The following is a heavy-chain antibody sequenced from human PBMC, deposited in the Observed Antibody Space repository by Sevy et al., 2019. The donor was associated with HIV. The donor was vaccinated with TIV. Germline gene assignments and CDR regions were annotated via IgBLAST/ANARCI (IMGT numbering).Heavy chain of an antibody. J-gene: IGHJ4*02. Sequence: GSLRLPCAASGFGFSSYWMHGAGQAPGKGLGGVANINQDESEKYYVASVKGRLPISRDNAKNSVYLQMNSLRPEDTAIYYCARGNSGSFDYWGQGTLVTVSS. V-gene: IGHV3-7*04. D-gene: IGHD3-22*01. CDR1: GFGFSSYW. CDR2: INQDESEK. CDR3: ARGNSGSFDY.